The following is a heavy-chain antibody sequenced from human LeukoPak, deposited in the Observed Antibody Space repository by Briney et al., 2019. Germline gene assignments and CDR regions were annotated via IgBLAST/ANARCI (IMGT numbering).Heavy chain of an antibody. D-gene: IGHD3-16*02. CDR1: GGSISSYY. CDR3: ARPLQEYYYYYGMDV. Sequence: PSETLSLTCTVSGGSISSYYWSWIRQPPGKGLEWIGYIYYSGSTNYNPSLKSRVTISVDTSKNQFPLKLRSVTAADTAVYYCARPLQEYYYYYGMDVWGQGTTVTVSS. V-gene: IGHV4-59*08. J-gene: IGHJ6*02. CDR2: IYYSGST.